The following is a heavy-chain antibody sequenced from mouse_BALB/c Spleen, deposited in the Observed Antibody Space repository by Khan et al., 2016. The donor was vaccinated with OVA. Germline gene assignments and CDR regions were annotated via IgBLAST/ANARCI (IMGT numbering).Heavy chain of an antibody. V-gene: IGHV1-7*01. CDR2: INPSTGDT. CDR1: GYTFTSYW. J-gene: IGHJ3*01. CDR3: ASVPRGAY. Sequence: VQLMESGAELAKPGASVKMSCKASGYTFTSYWMHWVKQRPGKGLEWIGYINPSTGDTEYNQKFKDKATLTVDKSYSTAYMQLISLTSEDSAVYCCASVPRGAYWGQGALVAVSA. D-gene: IGHD3-3*01.